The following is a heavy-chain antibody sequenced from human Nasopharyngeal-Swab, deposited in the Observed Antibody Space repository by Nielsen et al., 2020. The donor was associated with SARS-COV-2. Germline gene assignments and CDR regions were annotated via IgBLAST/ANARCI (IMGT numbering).Heavy chain of an antibody. J-gene: IGHJ5*02. D-gene: IGHD3/OR15-3a*01. CDR1: GFSLSLYG. CDR2: IWHDGEKK. CDR3: ARDFGRDEPIDH. V-gene: IGHV3-33*01. Sequence: GGFLRLSCAASGFSLSLYGMHWVRQASGKGLEWVAVIWHDGEKKYIADSVKGRFAISRDNSKNTLYLQMNSLRAEDTAIYYCARDFGRDEPIDHWGQGTLVTVSS.